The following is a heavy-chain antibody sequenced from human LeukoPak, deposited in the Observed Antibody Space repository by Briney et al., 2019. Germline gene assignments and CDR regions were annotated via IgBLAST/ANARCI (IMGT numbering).Heavy chain of an antibody. D-gene: IGHD3-22*01. CDR2: IYHSGST. V-gene: IGHV4-38-2*02. Sequence: PSETLSLTCTVSGYSISSGYYWGWIRQPPGKGLEWIGSIYHSGSTYYNPSLKSRVTISVDTSKNQFSLKLSSVTAADTAVYYCARDGKFSSSGPGAFDIWGQGTMVTVSS. J-gene: IGHJ3*02. CDR3: ARDGKFSSSGPGAFDI. CDR1: GYSISSGYY.